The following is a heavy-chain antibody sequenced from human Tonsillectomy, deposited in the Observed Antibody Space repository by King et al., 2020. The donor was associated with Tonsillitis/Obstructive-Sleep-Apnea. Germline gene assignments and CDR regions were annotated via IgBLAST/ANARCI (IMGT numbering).Heavy chain of an antibody. J-gene: IGHJ4*02. CDR3: ASGGWYSSSSLGY. CDR2: INSDGSNT. CDR1: GFTFTNDW. D-gene: IGHD6-6*01. Sequence: VQLVESGGGLVQPGGSLRLSCAASGFTFTNDWMHWVRQAPGKGLVWVSRINSDGSNTTYADSVKGRFAISRDNARNTLFLQMNSLRAEDTAVYYCASGGWYSSSSLGYWGQGSLVTVSS. V-gene: IGHV3-74*01.